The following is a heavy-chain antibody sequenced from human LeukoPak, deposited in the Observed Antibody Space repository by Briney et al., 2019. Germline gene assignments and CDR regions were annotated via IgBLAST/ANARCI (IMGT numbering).Heavy chain of an antibody. CDR1: GFTFSSYA. J-gene: IGHJ4*02. CDR3: ARDRLEAVTDDDYFDY. CDR2: ISYDGSNK. Sequence: GGSLRLSCAASGFTFSSYAMHWVRQAPGKGLEWVAVISYDGSNKYYADSVKGRFTISRDNSKNTLYLQMNSLRAEDTGVYYCARDRLEAVTDDDYFDYWGQGTLVTVSS. V-gene: IGHV3-30-3*01. D-gene: IGHD2-21*02.